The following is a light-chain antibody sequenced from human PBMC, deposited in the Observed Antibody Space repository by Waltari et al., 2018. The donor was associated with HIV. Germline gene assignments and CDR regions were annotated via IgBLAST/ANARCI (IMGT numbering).Light chain of an antibody. V-gene: IGLV3-21*02. J-gene: IGLJ2*01. CDR3: QVWNNSGDHSGGV. CDR2: DDS. Sequence: SYVLTQAPSVSVAPGQTASITCGGNNIGSKSVHWYQQKPGQSPWLVVYDDSDRPSGIPERFSGSNSGNTATLTISRVEAGDEADYYCQVWNNSGDHSGGVFGGGTKLTVL. CDR1: NIGSKS.